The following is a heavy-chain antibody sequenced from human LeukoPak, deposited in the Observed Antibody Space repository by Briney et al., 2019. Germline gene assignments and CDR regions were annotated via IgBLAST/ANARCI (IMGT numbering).Heavy chain of an antibody. J-gene: IGHJ4*02. CDR1: GFTFSSFG. CDR2: ASSDGSAK. Sequence: GRSLRLSCAASGFTFSSFGMQWVRQAPGKGLEWVAVASSDGSAKYYADSVTGRFTISRDNSKNTLFLQMNNLSAEDTAVYYCVKGFHSRGYGAHFDSWGQGTLVTVSS. CDR3: VKGFHSRGYGAHFDS. D-gene: IGHD3-10*01. V-gene: IGHV3-30*18.